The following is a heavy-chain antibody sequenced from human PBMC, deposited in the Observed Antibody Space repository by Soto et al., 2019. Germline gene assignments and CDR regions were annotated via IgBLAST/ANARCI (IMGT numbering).Heavy chain of an antibody. J-gene: IGHJ4*02. CDR3: ARGHISHWSVFDY. CDR2: IYFSGSP. D-gene: IGHD3-3*01. V-gene: IGHV4-59*02. CDR1: GGSVISYY. Sequence: KPSETLSLTCTVSGGSVISYYWSWIRQPPGKGLEWIAFIYFSGSPNYSPSLKSRVTISLDTSKNQFSLKLSSVTAADTAVYYCARGHISHWSVFDYWGQGTRVTVSS.